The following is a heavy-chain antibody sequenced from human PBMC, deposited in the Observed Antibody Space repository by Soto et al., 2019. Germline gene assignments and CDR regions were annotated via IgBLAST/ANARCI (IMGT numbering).Heavy chain of an antibody. CDR2: IVPMFGTR. V-gene: IGHV1-69*06. Sequence: QERLVQSGAEVRKPGSSVKVSCKVTGGTSTRYAINWVRQAPGQGLERMGGIVPMFGTRKYAQKFQGRVTITADTSTNIAYMELRSLRSEDTAVYYCNRGSEYDFWSGYLWGQGTLVSVSS. CDR1: GGTSTRYA. D-gene: IGHD3-3*01. CDR3: NRGSEYDFWSGYL. J-gene: IGHJ4*02.